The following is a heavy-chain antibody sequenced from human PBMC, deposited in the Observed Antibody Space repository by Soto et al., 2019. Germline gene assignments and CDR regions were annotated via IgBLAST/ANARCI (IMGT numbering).Heavy chain of an antibody. CDR3: ARGGYYYENSGQNAYDY. CDR1: GGSSSSGGYY. Sequence: SETLSVTCTVSGGSSSSGGYYWSWIRQHTGKGLEWIGYIYYGGSTYYTPSLKSRATISGDTSKNQFSLKLSSVTAADTAVYYCARGGYYYENSGQNAYDYWGQGILVPVSS. D-gene: IGHD3-22*01. J-gene: IGHJ4*01. CDR2: IYYGGST. V-gene: IGHV4-31*03.